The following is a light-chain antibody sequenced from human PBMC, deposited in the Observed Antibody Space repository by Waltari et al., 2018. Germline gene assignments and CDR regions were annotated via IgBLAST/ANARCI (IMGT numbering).Light chain of an antibody. V-gene: IGLV1-44*01. Sequence: QSVLTQPPSASGTPGQRVTISCSGSRSNLGSNTVNWYQQLPGTAPKLLIYSNNQRPSGVPDRFSGSKSGTSASLAISGLQSEDEADYYCAAWDDSLIGVFGTGTKVTVL. CDR3: AAWDDSLIGV. CDR1: RSNLGSNT. J-gene: IGLJ1*01. CDR2: SNN.